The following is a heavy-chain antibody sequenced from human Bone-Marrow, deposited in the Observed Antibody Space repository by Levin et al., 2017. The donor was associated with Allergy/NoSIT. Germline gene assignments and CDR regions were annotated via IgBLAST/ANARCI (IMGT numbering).Heavy chain of an antibody. Sequence: SCAASGFTFGDYAMHWVRQSPGKGLEWVSGIIWNSETMGYADSVKGRFSISRDNAENSLYLQMSSLRPEDTAVYYCAKDIYLGQWAAQYVMDVWGQGTAVTVSS. CDR3: AKDIYLGQWAAQYVMDV. V-gene: IGHV3-9*01. J-gene: IGHJ6*02. CDR2: IIWNSETM. CDR1: GFTFGDYA. D-gene: IGHD6-19*01.